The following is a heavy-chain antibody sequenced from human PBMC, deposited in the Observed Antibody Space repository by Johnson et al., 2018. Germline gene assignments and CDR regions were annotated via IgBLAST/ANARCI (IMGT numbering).Heavy chain of an antibody. CDR1: GFTFSNYW. CDR2: INKDGSEK. CDR3: GRVFAPAYYYHGMDV. Sequence: VQLVQSGGGLVQPGGSXRLSCAASGFTFSNYWMRWVRQAPGKGLEWVANINKDGSEKYHVDSVKGRLTISRDNAKNSLSLLMRSLRAEDTGLYYCGRVFAPAYYYHGMDVWGQGTTVTVSS. D-gene: IGHD2-21*01. V-gene: IGHV3-7*04. J-gene: IGHJ6*02.